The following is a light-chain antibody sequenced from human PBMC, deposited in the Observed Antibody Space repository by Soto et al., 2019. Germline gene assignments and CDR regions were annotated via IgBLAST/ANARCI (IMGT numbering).Light chain of an antibody. V-gene: IGLV2-14*02. CDR3: SSYTSSSTLFYV. J-gene: IGLJ1*01. Sequence: QSVLTQPASVSGSPGQSITISCTGTSSDVGSYNLVSWYQQHPGKAPKLMIYEVTKRPSGVSNRFSGSKSGNAASLTISGLQAEDETDYYCSSYTSSSTLFYVFGTGTKVTVL. CDR2: EVT. CDR1: SSDVGSYNL.